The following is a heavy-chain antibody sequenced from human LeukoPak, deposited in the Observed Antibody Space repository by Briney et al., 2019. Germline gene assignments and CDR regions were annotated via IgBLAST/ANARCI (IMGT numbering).Heavy chain of an antibody. CDR3: ATYRQVLLPFES. CDR1: GFIFSSYG. J-gene: IGHJ4*02. D-gene: IGHD2-8*02. CDR2: ISGSGGST. Sequence: GGSLRLSCVASGFIFSSYGMSWVRQAPGKGLEWVSAISGSGGSTYYADSVKGRFTISRDNSKNTLYLQMNSLRAEDTAVYYCATYRQVLLPFESWGQGTLVTVSS. V-gene: IGHV3-23*01.